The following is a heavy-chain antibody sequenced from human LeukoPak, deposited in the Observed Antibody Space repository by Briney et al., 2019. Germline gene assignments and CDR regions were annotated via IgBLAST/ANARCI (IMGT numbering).Heavy chain of an antibody. D-gene: IGHD5-18*01. CDR2: ISSSSSYI. Sequence: GGSLRLSCAASGFTFSSYEMNWVRQAPGKGLEWVSYISSSSSYICYADSVKGRFTISRDNAKNSLYLQMNSLRAEDTAVYYCARESSYGYMDVWGKGTTVTVSS. J-gene: IGHJ6*03. V-gene: IGHV3-21*05. CDR1: GFTFSSYE. CDR3: ARESSYGYMDV.